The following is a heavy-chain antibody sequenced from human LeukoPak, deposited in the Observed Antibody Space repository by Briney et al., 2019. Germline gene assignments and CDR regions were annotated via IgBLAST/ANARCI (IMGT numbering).Heavy chain of an antibody. CDR3: ARRITYYYGSGSYRPYWFDP. D-gene: IGHD3-10*01. CDR1: GGSFSGYY. CDR2: INHSGST. V-gene: IGHV4-34*01. J-gene: IGHJ5*02. Sequence: SETLSLTCAVYGGSFSGYYWSWIRQPPGKGLEWIGEINHSGSTNYNPSLKSRVTISVDTSKNQFSLKLSSVTAADTAVYYCARRITYYYGSGSYRPYWFDPWGQGTLVTVSS.